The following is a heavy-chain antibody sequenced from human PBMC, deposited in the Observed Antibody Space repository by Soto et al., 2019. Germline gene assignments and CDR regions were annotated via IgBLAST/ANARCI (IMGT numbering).Heavy chain of an antibody. V-gene: IGHV3-73*01. Sequence: EAQLVQSGGGLVQPGGSLQLSCAASGFTFGGSPVHWVRQASGKGLEWVGRIRSDSASAAIAYPASVRGRFTLSRDDSNNPAYRQVNSQEGEDTALYYCVVEGFRRTGCYSLNLLGQGILVTFSS. J-gene: IGHJ5*02. CDR1: GFTFGGSP. CDR3: VVEGFRRTGCYSLNL. D-gene: IGHD2-2*01. CDR2: IRSDSASAAI.